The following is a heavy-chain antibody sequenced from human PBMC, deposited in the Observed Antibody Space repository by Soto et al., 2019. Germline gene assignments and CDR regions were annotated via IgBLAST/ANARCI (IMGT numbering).Heavy chain of an antibody. CDR1: GGTFSSYG. V-gene: IGHV1-69*12. CDR2: ILPIFGSA. CDR3: VIGCGGQLLISPTLNFDY. D-gene: IGHD2-2*01. Sequence: QVQLVQSGAEVKKPGSSVKVSCKASGGTFSSYGISWVRQAPGQGLEWMGGILPIFGSAKYAQKLQGRVTLTGVPSTSTAYRELSSLKSEDKAVYYCVIGCGGQLLISPTLNFDYWGQGTLVTVSS. J-gene: IGHJ4*02.